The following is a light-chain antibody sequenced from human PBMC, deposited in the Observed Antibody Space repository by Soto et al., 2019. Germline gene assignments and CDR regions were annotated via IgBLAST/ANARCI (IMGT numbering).Light chain of an antibody. V-gene: IGKV3-11*01. J-gene: IGKJ5*01. CDR1: QSVKNY. CDR2: DTY. CDR3: QQRINWPIT. Sequence: EIVLTQSPAILSLSPGEIATLSCRPSQSVKNYLAWYQQKPGQAPRLVIYDTYNRATGIPARFSGGGSGTDFTLTISSLEPEDFAVYYCQQRINWPITCGQGTRLEIK.